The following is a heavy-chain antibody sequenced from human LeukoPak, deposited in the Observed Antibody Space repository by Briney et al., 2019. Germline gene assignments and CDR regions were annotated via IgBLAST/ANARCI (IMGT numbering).Heavy chain of an antibody. Sequence: GGSLRLSCAASGFTFSSYGMHWVRQAPGKGLEWVAVIWYDGSNKYYADSVKGRFTISRDNSKNTLYLQMNSLRAEDTAVYYCAKGHGSGWSGDYFDYWGQGTLVTVSS. J-gene: IGHJ4*02. V-gene: IGHV3-30*02. CDR2: IWYDGSNK. D-gene: IGHD6-19*01. CDR3: AKGHGSGWSGDYFDY. CDR1: GFTFSSYG.